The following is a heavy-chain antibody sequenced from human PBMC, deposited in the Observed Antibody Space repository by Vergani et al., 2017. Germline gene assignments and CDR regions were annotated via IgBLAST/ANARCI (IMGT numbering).Heavy chain of an antibody. D-gene: IGHD3-3*01. CDR2: ISYDGSNK. J-gene: IGHJ4*02. CDR1: GFTFSSYG. CDR3: AKDGVNFRSGEHCDY. Sequence: QVQLVESGGGVVQPGRSLRLSCAASGFTFSSYGMHWVRQAPGKGLEWVAVISYDGSNKYYADSVKGRFTISRDNSKNTLYLQMNSLRAEDTAVYYCAKDGVNFRSGEHCDYWGQGNLVTGSS. V-gene: IGHV3-30*18.